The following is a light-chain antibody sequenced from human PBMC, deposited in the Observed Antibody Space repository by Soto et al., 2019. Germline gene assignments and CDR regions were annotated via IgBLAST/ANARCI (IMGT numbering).Light chain of an antibody. V-gene: IGLV6-57*03. Sequence: NFMLTQPHSVSESPGKTVAISCTRSSGSIASNYVQLYQQRPGSAPTTVIYEDNQRPSGVPDRFSGSIDSSSNSASLTISGLKTEDEADYYCQSYDSSNYVFGTGTKVHRP. CDR3: QSYDSSNYV. CDR1: SGSIASNY. J-gene: IGLJ1*01. CDR2: EDN.